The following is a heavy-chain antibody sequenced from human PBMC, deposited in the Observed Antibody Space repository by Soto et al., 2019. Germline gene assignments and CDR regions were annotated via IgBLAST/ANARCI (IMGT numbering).Heavy chain of an antibody. CDR2: IIPIFGTA. V-gene: IGHV1-69*13. Sequence: SVKVSCKASGGTFSSYAISWVRQAPGQGLEWMGGIIPIFGTANYAQKFQGRVTITADESTSTAYMELSSLRSEDTAVYYCARLRFLEWLFPPGMDVWGQGTTVTVSS. CDR3: ARLRFLEWLFPPGMDV. J-gene: IGHJ6*02. CDR1: GGTFSSYA. D-gene: IGHD3-3*01.